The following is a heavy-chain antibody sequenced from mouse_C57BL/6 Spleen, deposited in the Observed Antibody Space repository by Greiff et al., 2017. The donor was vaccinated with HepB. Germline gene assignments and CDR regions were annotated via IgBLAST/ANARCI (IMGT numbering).Heavy chain of an antibody. Sequence: QVQLKESGAELVRPGASVTLSCKASGYTFTDYEMHWVKQTPVHGLEWIGAIDPETGGTAYNQKFKGKAILTADKSSSTAYMELRSLTSEDSAVYYCTRKGLYYYDGLAYWGQGTLVTVSA. J-gene: IGHJ3*01. V-gene: IGHV1-15*01. D-gene: IGHD1-1*01. CDR1: GYTFTDYE. CDR3: TRKGLYYYDGLAY. CDR2: IDPETGGT.